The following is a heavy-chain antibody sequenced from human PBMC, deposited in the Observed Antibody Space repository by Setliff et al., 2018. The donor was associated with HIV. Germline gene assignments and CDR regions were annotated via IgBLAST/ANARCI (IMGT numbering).Heavy chain of an antibody. D-gene: IGHD5-12*01. CDR1: GFTFSSYG. V-gene: IGHV3-30*02. J-gene: IGHJ4*01. Sequence: GGSLRLSCAASGFTFSSYGMHWVRQAPGKGLEWVAFIRSDESDKHYADSVKGRFTISRDNAKNMVYLQMNSLRVEDTAVYYCTTGPYNGYSDWGHGTAVTVSS. CDR2: IRSDESDK. CDR3: TTGPYNGYSD.